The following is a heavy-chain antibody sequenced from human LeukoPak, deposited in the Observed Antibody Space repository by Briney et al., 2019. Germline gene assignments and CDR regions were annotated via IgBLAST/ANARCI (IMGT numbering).Heavy chain of an antibody. Sequence: GGSLRLSYAASGFTFSSYAMHWVRQAPGKGLEWVAVISYDGSNKYYADSVKGRFTISRDNSKNTLYLQMNSLRAEDTAVYYCARDLLLRYFDWLSLADYYYGMDVWGQGTTVTVSS. J-gene: IGHJ6*02. CDR1: GFTFSSYA. V-gene: IGHV3-30-3*01. D-gene: IGHD3-9*01. CDR2: ISYDGSNK. CDR3: ARDLLLRYFDWLSLADYYYGMDV.